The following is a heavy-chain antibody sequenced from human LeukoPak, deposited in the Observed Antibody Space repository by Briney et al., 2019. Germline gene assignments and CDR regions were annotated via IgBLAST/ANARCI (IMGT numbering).Heavy chain of an antibody. CDR1: GFTFSSYS. CDR2: ISSSSSYI. D-gene: IGHD1-1*01. J-gene: IGHJ3*02. Sequence: GGSLRLSCAASGFTFSSYSMTWVRQAPGKGLEWVSSISSSSSYIYYADSVKGRFTISRDNAKNALYLQMNSLRAEDTAVYYCARDRRGYNWKPEEDAFDIWGQGTMVTVSS. V-gene: IGHV3-21*01. CDR3: ARDRRGYNWKPEEDAFDI.